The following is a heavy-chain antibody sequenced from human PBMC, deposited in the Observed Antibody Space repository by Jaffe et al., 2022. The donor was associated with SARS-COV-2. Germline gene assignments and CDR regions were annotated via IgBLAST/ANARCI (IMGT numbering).Heavy chain of an antibody. V-gene: IGHV3-23*01. J-gene: IGHJ4*02. Sequence: EVQLLESGGGLVQPGGSLRLSCAASGFTFSNYAMNWVRQAPGKGLEWVSSIRGSGDSTFYADSVRGRFTISRDNSKDTLYLQMHSLTAEDTAVYYCAKGDGDGYKWRKYYFDYWGQGTLVTVSS. CDR2: IRGSGDST. D-gene: IGHD1-1*01. CDR1: GFTFSNYA. CDR3: AKGDGDGYKWRKYYFDY.